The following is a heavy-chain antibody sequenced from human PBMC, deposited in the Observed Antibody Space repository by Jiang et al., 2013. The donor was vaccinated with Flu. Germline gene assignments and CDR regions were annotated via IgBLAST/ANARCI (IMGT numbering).Heavy chain of an antibody. CDR2: IYYSGST. J-gene: IGHJ4*02. CDR3: ARLGGGGYASH. D-gene: IGHD5-12*01. V-gene: IGHV4-39*01. CDR1: GGSISSSSYY. Sequence: LLKPSETLSLTCTVSGGSISSSSYYWGWIRQPPGKGLEWIGSIYYSGSTYYNPSLKSRVTISVDTSKNQFSLKLSSVTAADTAVYYCARLGGGGYASHWGQGTLVTVSS.